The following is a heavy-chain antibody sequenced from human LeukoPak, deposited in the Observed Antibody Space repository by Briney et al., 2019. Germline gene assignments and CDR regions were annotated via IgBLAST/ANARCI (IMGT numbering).Heavy chain of an antibody. V-gene: IGHV3-23*01. J-gene: IGHJ3*02. D-gene: IGHD3-3*01. Sequence: GGSLRLSCAASGFTFSSYAMSWVRQAPGEGVEWVSAISGSGGSTYYADSVKGRFTIPRDNSKNTLYLQMNSLRAEDTAVYYCAKATTYYDFWSGQILLHAFDIWGQGTMVTVSS. CDR1: GFTFSSYA. CDR3: AKATTYYDFWSGQILLHAFDI. CDR2: ISGSGGST.